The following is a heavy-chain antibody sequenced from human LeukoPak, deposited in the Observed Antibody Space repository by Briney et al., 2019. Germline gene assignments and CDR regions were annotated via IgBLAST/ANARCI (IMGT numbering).Heavy chain of an antibody. V-gene: IGHV4-4*07. D-gene: IGHD6-13*01. CDR2: IYTSGST. Sequence: SETLSLTCTVSGGSLSSYYWSWIRQPAGQGLEWIGRIYTSGSTNYNPSLTSRVTMSVDTSKNQFSLKLSSVTAADTAVYYCARDVSSWSGAWFDPWGQGTLVTVSS. CDR3: ARDVSSWSGAWFDP. CDR1: GGSLSSYY. J-gene: IGHJ5*02.